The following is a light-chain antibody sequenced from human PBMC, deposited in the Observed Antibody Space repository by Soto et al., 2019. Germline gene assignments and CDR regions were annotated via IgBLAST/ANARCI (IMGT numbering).Light chain of an antibody. Sequence: EVVLTQSPGTLSLSPRERATLSCRASQSVSNNYLAWYQHKPGQAPRLLIYGASNRAPGIPDRFSGSGSGPDCTLTISRRQPYYFAVYFSQPYASSSRTFGQGTLVEVK. CDR3: QPYASSSRT. CDR1: QSVSNNY. J-gene: IGKJ1*01. CDR2: GAS. V-gene: IGKV3-20*01.